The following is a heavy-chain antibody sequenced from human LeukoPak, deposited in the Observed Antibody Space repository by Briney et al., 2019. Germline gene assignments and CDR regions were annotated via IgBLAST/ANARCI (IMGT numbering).Heavy chain of an antibody. Sequence: SETLSLTCTVSGGSISSSSYQWGWIRQPPGKGLEWIGNMYYSGSTYYNPSLKSRVTLSVDTSKNQFSLKMSSVSAADTALYYCARLYGSTLYFDYWGQGTLVTVSS. CDR1: GGSISSSSYQ. J-gene: IGHJ4*02. CDR3: ARLYGSTLYFDY. V-gene: IGHV4-39*01. CDR2: MYYSGST. D-gene: IGHD2-15*01.